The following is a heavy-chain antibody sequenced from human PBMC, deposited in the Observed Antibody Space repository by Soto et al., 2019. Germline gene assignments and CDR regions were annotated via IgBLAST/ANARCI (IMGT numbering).Heavy chain of an antibody. CDR2: IIPIFGTA. Sequence: QVQLVQSGAEVKKPGSSVKFSCQDSGCTLSTDSISRVRQAPGQGLEWMGGIIPIFGTANNAQQFQGRVRITADESTSTAYRGLSRLRSEDTAGDFCAREIDGYYGMEGWGQGTTVTVAS. V-gene: IGHV1-69*12. CDR3: AREIDGYYGMEG. J-gene: IGHJ6*02. CDR1: GCTLSTDS.